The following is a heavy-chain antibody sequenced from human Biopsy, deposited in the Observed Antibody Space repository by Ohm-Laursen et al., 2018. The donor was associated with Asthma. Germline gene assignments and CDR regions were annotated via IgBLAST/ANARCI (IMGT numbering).Heavy chain of an antibody. CDR1: GYTFSDSW. CDR2: IFAANSET. J-gene: IGHJ4*02. CDR3: ARFIDGTFFVDY. Sequence: ESLRISCKASGYTFSDSWIGRVRQMSGKGLEWMGIIFAANSETKYSPSFQGQVTISVDMSISTAFLQWSSLKASDTAMYYCARFIDGTFFVDYWGQGTLVTVSS. D-gene: IGHD1-7*01. V-gene: IGHV5-51*01.